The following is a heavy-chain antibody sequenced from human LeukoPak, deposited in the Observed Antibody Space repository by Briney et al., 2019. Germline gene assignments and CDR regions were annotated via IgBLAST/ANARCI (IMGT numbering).Heavy chain of an antibody. V-gene: IGHV5-51*01. CDR2: IYPRDSNI. J-gene: IGHJ4*02. D-gene: IGHD5-12*01. CDR3: ARHPSSSGYEPFDH. Sequence: GESLKISCKGSGYSFTTYWIAWVRQMPGKGLEWMGIIYPRDSNIRYSPPFQGQVTISADKSISTAYLQWSSLKASDTAMYYCARHPSSSGYEPFDHWGQGTLVTVSS. CDR1: GYSFTTYW.